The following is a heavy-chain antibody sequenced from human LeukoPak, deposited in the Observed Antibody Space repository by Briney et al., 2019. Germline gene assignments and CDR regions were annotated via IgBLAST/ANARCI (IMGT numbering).Heavy chain of an antibody. D-gene: IGHD2-2*01. Sequence: GGSLRLSCAASGFTFSSYSMSWVRQAPGKGLEWVSGISGSGGSTYYADFVKGRFTISRDNSKNTLYLQMNSLRAEDTAVYYCAKTYQLLPINWGQGTLVTVSS. V-gene: IGHV3-23*01. CDR3: AKTYQLLPIN. J-gene: IGHJ4*02. CDR2: ISGSGGST. CDR1: GFTFSSYS.